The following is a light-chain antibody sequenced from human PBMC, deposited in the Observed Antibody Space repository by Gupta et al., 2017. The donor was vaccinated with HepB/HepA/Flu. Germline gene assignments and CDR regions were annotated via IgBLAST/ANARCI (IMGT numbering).Light chain of an antibody. J-gene: IGKJ1*01. V-gene: IGKV1-39*01. CDR3: QQTYRIPGT. CDR1: QSISVY. CDR2: AAS. Sequence: DIQMTQSPSSLSASIGDRVTITCRASQSISVYLNWYQQKSGKAPKLLIYAASNLQSGVPSRFSGSGSGKDFTLTITSLQPEDFATFYCQQTYRIPGTFGQGTKVEIK.